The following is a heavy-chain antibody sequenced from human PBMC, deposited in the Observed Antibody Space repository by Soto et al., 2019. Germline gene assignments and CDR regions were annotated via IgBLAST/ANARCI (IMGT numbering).Heavy chain of an antibody. CDR3: ARERNELVLDY. Sequence: QVQLQESGPGLVKPSQTLSLTCTVSGGSISSGGYYWSWIRQHPGKGLEWIGYIYYSGSTYYNPSLKSXXTXSXXTSKNQFSLKLSSVTAADTAVYYCARERNELVLDYWGQGTLVTVSS. J-gene: IGHJ4*02. CDR2: IYYSGST. V-gene: IGHV4-31*03. CDR1: GGSISSGGYY. D-gene: IGHD6-13*01.